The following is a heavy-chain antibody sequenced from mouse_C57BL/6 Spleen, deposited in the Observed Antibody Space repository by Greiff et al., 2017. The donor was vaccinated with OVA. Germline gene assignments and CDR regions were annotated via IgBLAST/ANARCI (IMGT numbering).Heavy chain of an antibody. V-gene: IGHV10-1*01. J-gene: IGHJ4*01. Sequence: EVKLMESGGGLVQPKGSLKLSCAASGFSFNTYAMNWVRQAPGKGLEWVARIRSKSNNYATYYADSVKDRFTISRDDSESMLYLQMNNMKTEDTAMYYCVRHGIYYDPYYAMDYWGQGTSVTVSS. CDR1: GFSFNTYA. CDR2: IRSKSNNYAT. D-gene: IGHD2-4*01. CDR3: VRHGIYYDPYYAMDY.